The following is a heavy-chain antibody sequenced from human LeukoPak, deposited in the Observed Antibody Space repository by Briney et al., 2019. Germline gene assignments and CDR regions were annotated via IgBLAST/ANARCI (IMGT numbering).Heavy chain of an antibody. V-gene: IGHV3-30*18. Sequence: GGSLRLSCAASGFTFSNYDMHWVRPAPGKGLEWVAVISYEGNNKYYADSVKGRFTISRDNSKNTLYVQMNSLRAEDTAVYYCAKSVTSVTTASLDYWGQGTLVTVSS. CDR3: AKSVTSVTTASLDY. D-gene: IGHD4-17*01. CDR2: ISYEGNNK. CDR1: GFTFSNYD. J-gene: IGHJ4*02.